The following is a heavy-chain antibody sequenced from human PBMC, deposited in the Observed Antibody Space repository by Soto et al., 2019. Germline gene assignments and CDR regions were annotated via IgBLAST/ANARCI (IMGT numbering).Heavy chain of an antibody. CDR3: ARHWSGYGDYVGYMDV. D-gene: IGHD4-17*01. CDR1: GGSISSYY. V-gene: IGHV4-59*08. CDR2: IYYSGST. J-gene: IGHJ6*03. Sequence: QVQLQESGPGLVKPSETLSLTCTVSGGSISSYYWSWIRQPPGKGLEWIGYIYYSGSTNYNPSLKSRVTISVDTSKNQFSLKLSSVTAADTAVYYCARHWSGYGDYVGYMDVWGKGTTVTVSS.